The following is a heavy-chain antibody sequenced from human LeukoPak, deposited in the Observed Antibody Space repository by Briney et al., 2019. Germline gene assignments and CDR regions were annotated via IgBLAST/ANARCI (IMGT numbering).Heavy chain of an antibody. D-gene: IGHD5-18*01. J-gene: IGHJ6*03. CDR1: GFTFSDYN. V-gene: IGHV3-11*01. Sequence: GGSLRLSCAASGFTFSDYNMRWIRQAPGKGLEWVSSIKGRFTISRDNAKNSLFLQMNSLRSDDTAVYYCARQIQLYYYYMDVWGKGTTVTISS. CDR3: ARQIQLYYYYMDV.